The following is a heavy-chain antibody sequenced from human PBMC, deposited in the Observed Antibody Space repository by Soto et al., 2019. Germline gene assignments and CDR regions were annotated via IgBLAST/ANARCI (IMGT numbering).Heavy chain of an antibody. Sequence: QVQVVQSGDEVKETGASVRHSCKTSGYSFTAYGISWVRQAPGQGLEWMGWISCYNGKTKYAQKAQGRVTMTTDTSASTAAMEVRSLRSDDMAIYYCARDAPPPELRFLEWHNYDYNGMDVWGQGTTVTVSS. V-gene: IGHV1-18*03. CDR3: ARDAPPPELRFLEWHNYDYNGMDV. CDR2: ISCYNGKT. CDR1: GYSFTAYG. D-gene: IGHD3-3*01. J-gene: IGHJ6*02.